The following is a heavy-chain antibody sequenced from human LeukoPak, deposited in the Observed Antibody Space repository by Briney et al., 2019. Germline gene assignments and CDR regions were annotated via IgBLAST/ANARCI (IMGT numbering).Heavy chain of an antibody. V-gene: IGHV3-23*01. J-gene: IGHJ4*02. CDR1: GFIFSNYA. Sequence: PGGSLRLSCAASGFIFSNYAMSWVRRAPGEGLEWVSAISGSGGTTYYAVSVKGRCTISRDNSKNTLYLQMNSLRAEDTAVYYCAKIGDYYGSGSKIDYWGQGTLVTVSS. CDR3: AKIGDYYGSGSKIDY. CDR2: ISGSGGTT. D-gene: IGHD3-10*01.